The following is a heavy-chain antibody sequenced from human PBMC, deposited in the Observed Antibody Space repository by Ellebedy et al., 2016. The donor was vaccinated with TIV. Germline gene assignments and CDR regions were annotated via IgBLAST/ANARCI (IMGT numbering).Heavy chain of an antibody. V-gene: IGHV4-30-4*01. J-gene: IGHJ6*02. CDR3: ARGISVYYYYGMDV. CDR2: IYYSGST. D-gene: IGHD3-10*01. CDR1: GGSISSGDYY. Sequence: MPSETLSLTCTVSGGSISSGDYYWSWIRQPPGKGLEWIGYIYYSGSTYYNPSLKCRVTISVDTSKNQFSLKLSSVTAADTAVYYCARGISVYYYYGMDVWGQGTTVTVSS.